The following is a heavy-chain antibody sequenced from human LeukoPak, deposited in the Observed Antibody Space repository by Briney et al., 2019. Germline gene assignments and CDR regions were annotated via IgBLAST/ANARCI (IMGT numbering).Heavy chain of an antibody. J-gene: IGHJ4*02. CDR3: TRRRGRDGYNSDY. CDR1: GFTFGDYA. V-gene: IGHV3-49*03. Sequence: GRSLRLSCTASGFTFGDYAMSWFRQAPGKGLEWVGFIRSKAFGGTTEYAASVKGRFTISRDDSKSIAYLQMNSLKTEDTAVYYCTRRRGRDGYNSDYWGQGTLVTVSS. CDR2: IRSKAFGGTT. D-gene: IGHD5-24*01.